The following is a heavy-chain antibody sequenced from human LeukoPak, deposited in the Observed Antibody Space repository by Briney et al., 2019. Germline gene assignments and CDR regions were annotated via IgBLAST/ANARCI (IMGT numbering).Heavy chain of an antibody. CDR2: VYTSGTT. CDR1: GGSISSDTYY. J-gene: IGHJ4*02. Sequence: SQTLSLICTVSGGSISSDTYYWGWIRQTAGKGLEWIGRVYTSGTTNYNPSLKSRVTISIDTSKTQFSLKLSSVTAAETAVYYCASHPYGSGGSFDYWGQGTLVTVSS. CDR3: ASHPYGSGGSFDY. V-gene: IGHV4-61*02. D-gene: IGHD3-10*01.